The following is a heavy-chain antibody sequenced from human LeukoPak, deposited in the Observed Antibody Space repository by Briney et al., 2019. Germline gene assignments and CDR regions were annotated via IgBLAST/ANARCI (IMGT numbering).Heavy chain of an antibody. V-gene: IGHV3-23*01. J-gene: IGHJ4*02. Sequence: GGSLRLSCAASGFTFSNYGMSWVRQAPGKGLEWVSAMSGSGGSTYYADSVKGRFTISRDNFKNTLYLQMNSLRAEDTAVYYCAKGGDDIVVVPAAMWDYWGQGTLVTVSS. CDR2: MSGSGGST. CDR1: GFTFSNYG. D-gene: IGHD2-2*01. CDR3: AKGGDDIVVVPAAMWDY.